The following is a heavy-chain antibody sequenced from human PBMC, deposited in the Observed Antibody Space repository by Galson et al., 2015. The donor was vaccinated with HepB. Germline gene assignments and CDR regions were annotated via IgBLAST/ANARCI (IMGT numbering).Heavy chain of an antibody. Sequence: SVKVSCKASGSTFTSYAMNWVRQAPGQGLEWMGWINTNTGNPTYAQGFTGRFVFSLDTSVSTAYLQISSLKAEDTAVYYCARRYCSSTSCYFANDYWGQGTLVTVSS. V-gene: IGHV7-4-1*02. D-gene: IGHD2-2*01. CDR1: GSTFTSYA. CDR3: ARRYCSSTSCYFANDY. CDR2: INTNTGNP. J-gene: IGHJ4*02.